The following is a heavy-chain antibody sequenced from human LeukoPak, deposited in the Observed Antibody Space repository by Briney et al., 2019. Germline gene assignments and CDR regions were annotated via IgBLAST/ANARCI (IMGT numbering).Heavy chain of an antibody. CDR3: ARPSFVTATTNWFDP. Sequence: ASVKVSFKGSGYTFTGCYMHWVRQAPGQGLEWMGWINPNSGGTNYAQKLQGRVTMTRDTSISTAYMELSRLRSDDTAVYYCARPSFVTATTNWFDPWGQGTLVTVSS. V-gene: IGHV1-2*02. J-gene: IGHJ5*02. D-gene: IGHD2-21*02. CDR2: INPNSGGT. CDR1: GYTFTGCY.